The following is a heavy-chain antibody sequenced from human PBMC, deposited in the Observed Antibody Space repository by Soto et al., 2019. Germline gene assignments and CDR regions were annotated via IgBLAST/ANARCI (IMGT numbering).Heavy chain of an antibody. CDR3: AKMEGMDPWAYSFDY. V-gene: IGHV3-23*01. D-gene: IGHD2-2*03. J-gene: IGHJ4*02. CDR1: GFTFSDFA. CDR2: IYGGGNGP. Sequence: EVQVLESGGGLVQPGGSLRLSCAATGFTFSDFAMRWLRQAPGKGLEWVSRIYGGGNGPHYADSVKGRVTISRDNSKNTLYLQMNSLRAEDTAVYYCAKMEGMDPWAYSFDYWGQGTLVTVSS.